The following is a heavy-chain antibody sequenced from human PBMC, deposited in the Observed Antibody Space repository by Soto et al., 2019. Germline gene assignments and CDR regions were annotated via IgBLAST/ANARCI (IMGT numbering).Heavy chain of an antibody. CDR3: ARKTLAYCGGDCYSVIHYYGMDV. D-gene: IGHD2-21*02. J-gene: IGHJ6*02. CDR2: IIPIFGTA. V-gene: IGHV1-69*01. CDR1: GGTFSSYA. Sequence: QVQLVQSGAEVKKPGSSVKVSCKASGGTFSSYAISWVRQAPGQGLEWMGGIIPIFGTANYAQKFQGRVTITADESTSTAYMQLSSLRSEDTGVYYCARKTLAYCGGDCYSVIHYYGMDVWGQGTTVTVSS.